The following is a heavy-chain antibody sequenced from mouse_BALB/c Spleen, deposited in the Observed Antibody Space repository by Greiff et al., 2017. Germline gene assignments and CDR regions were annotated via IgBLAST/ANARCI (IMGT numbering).Heavy chain of an antibody. V-gene: IGHV8-12*01. Sequence: QVTLKESGPGILQPSQTLSLTCSFSGFSLSTSGMGVSWIRQPSGKGLEWLAHIYWDDDKRYNPSLKSRLTISKDTSRNQVFLKITSVDTADTATYYCARELVYAMDYWGQGTSVTVSS. D-gene: IGHD4-1*01. CDR2: IYWDDDK. CDR3: ARELVYAMDY. J-gene: IGHJ4*01. CDR1: GFSLSTSGMG.